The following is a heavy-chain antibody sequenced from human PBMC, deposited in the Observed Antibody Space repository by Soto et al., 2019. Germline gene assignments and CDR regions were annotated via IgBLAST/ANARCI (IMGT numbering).Heavy chain of an antibody. CDR2: IYYSGST. V-gene: IGHV4-31*03. Sequence: SETLSLTCTVSGGSISSGGYYWSWIRQHPGKGLEWIGYIYYSGSTYYNPSLKSRVTISVDTSKNQFSLKLSSVTAADTAVYYGASTVTTHRGIVDYWGQGTLVTVSS. CDR3: ASTVTTHRGIVDY. CDR1: GGSISSGGYY. J-gene: IGHJ4*02. D-gene: IGHD4-17*01.